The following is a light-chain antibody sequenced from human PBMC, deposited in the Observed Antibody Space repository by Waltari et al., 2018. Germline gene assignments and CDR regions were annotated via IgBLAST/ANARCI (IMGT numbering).Light chain of an antibody. V-gene: IGLV3-21*04. J-gene: IGLJ1*01. CDR3: QVWDSKNAQYV. CDR1: YLGSKL. CDR2: NEK. Sequence: TQPTSLSLDPAQTARLNCGGLYLGSKLLHWYRQRRGQAPKLVIYNEKERPSGISERISGSNSGSRATLIINEVEAGDEADYYCQVWDSKNAQYVFGPGTKVTVL.